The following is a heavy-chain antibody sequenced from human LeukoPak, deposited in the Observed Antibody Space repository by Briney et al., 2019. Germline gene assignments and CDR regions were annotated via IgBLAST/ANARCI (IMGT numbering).Heavy chain of an antibody. V-gene: IGHV3-23*01. CDR2: ISGSGGTI. J-gene: IGHJ3*02. D-gene: IGHD2-21*01. CDR1: GFTFSSYA. CDR3: ARDPVASPLVAFDI. Sequence: GGSLRLSCAASGFTFSSYAMSWVRQAPGKGLEWVSAISGSGGTIYYADSVKGRFTISRDNAKNSLYLQMNSLRAEDTAVYYCARDPVASPLVAFDIWGQGTMVTVSS.